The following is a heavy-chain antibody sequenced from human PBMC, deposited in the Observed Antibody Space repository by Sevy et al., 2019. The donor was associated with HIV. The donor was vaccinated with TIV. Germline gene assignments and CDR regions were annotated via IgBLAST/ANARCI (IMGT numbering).Heavy chain of an antibody. J-gene: IGHJ3*02. V-gene: IGHV3-53*01. D-gene: IGHD3-16*01. CDR1: GFTVSTNY. Sequence: GGSLRLSCAASGFTVSTNYMNWVRQAPGKGLEWVSLIYSSGSTFYADSVKGRFTITRDNSENTVYLQMNSLRAEDTAVYYCARNLRFGIDAFDIWGQGTTVTVSS. CDR2: IYSSGST. CDR3: ARNLRFGIDAFDI.